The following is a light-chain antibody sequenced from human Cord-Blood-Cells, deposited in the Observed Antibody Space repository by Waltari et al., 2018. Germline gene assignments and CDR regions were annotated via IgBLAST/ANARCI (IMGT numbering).Light chain of an antibody. Sequence: QSALTQSPSPSGSPGQPVPLSCTGTSSDVGGSNYVPWYQQHPGKAPNLMIYEVSKRPSGVPDRFSGSKSGNTASLTVSGLQAEDEADYYCSSYAGSNNYVFGTGTKVTVL. CDR2: EVS. J-gene: IGLJ1*01. CDR3: SSYAGSNNYV. CDR1: SSDVGGSNY. V-gene: IGLV2-8*01.